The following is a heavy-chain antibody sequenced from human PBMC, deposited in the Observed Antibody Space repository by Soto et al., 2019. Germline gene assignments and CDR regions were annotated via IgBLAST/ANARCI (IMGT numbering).Heavy chain of an antibody. V-gene: IGHV1-3*01. CDR1: GYTFTTYA. Sequence: VKVSCKASGYTFTTYAIHWVRQAPGQRPEWMGWINADNGNTRYSQKFQGRVTITRDTSASTAYMELSSLRSDDTAVYYCATDPHYYDTTGYCLDNWGQGTLVTVSS. CDR3: ATDPHYYDTTGYCLDN. D-gene: IGHD3-22*01. CDR2: INADNGNT. J-gene: IGHJ4*02.